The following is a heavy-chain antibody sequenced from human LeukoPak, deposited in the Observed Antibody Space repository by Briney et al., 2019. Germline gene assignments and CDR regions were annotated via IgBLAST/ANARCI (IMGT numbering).Heavy chain of an antibody. V-gene: IGHV4-61*01. CDR2: IYYSGST. J-gene: IGHJ4*02. D-gene: IGHD2-2*01. Sequence: SSETLSLTCTVSGGSVSSVSYYWTWIRQPPGKELEWIGYIYYSGSTSYSPSLKCRVTISVDTSKNQFSLKLSSVTAADTAVYYCARHYCSRTSCYVSHWGQGTLVTVSS. CDR3: ARHYCSRTSCYVSH. CDR1: GGSVSSVSYY.